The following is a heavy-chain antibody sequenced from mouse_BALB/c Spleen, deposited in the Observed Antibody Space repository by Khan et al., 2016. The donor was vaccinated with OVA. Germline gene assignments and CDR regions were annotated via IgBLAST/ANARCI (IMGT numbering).Heavy chain of an antibody. D-gene: IGHD1-1*01. CDR3: ARRGLRWDFDY. V-gene: IGHV1-7*01. Sequence: QVQLKESGAELAKPGASVKMSCKASGYTFINYWILWVKQRPGQGLEWIGYINPSTAYTEYNQNFKEKATLTADKSSRTAYMQLSSLASEDSAVYYCARRGLRWDFDYWGQGTTLTVSS. J-gene: IGHJ2*01. CDR1: GYTFINYW. CDR2: INPSTAYT.